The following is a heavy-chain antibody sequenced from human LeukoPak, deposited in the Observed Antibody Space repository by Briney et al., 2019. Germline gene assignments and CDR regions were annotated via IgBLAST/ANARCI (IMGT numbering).Heavy chain of an antibody. Sequence: PSETLSLTCGVYGGSFSGHYWSWIRQPPGKGLEWIGESIHSGSTNYNPSLESRVTISLDKPKNQFSLKLGSVTAADTAVYYCARGQTQLWFNYWGQGTLVTVSS. V-gene: IGHV4-34*01. CDR3: ARGQTQLWFNY. CDR2: SIHSGST. J-gene: IGHJ4*02. D-gene: IGHD5-18*01. CDR1: GGSFSGHY.